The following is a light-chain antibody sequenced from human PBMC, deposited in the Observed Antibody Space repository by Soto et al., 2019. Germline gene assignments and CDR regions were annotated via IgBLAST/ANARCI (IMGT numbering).Light chain of an antibody. V-gene: IGKV1-39*01. CDR2: AAS. CDR1: QSISSY. J-gene: IGKJ5*01. Sequence: DIQMTQSPSSLSASVGDRVTITCRASQSISSYLNWYQQKPGKAPKLLIYAASSLQSGVPVRFSGSGSGTDFTLSISSLEPEDVATYFCQQLDSFPLTFGQGTRLEIK. CDR3: QQLDSFPLT.